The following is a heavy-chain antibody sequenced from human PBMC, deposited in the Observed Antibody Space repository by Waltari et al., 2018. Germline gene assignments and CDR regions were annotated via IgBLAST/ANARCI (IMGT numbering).Heavy chain of an antibody. CDR3: ARGSSRGYSYGYWGYYYYGMDV. Sequence: QVQLVESGGGVVQPGRSLRLSCAASGFTFGSSAMHWVRQAPGKGLAWGAVISYDGSNKYYADSVKGRFTISRDNSKNTLYLQMNSLRAEDTAVYYCARGSSRGYSYGYWGYYYYGMDVWGQGTTVTVSS. V-gene: IGHV3-30*01. CDR2: ISYDGSNK. J-gene: IGHJ6*02. CDR1: GFTFGSSA. D-gene: IGHD5-18*01.